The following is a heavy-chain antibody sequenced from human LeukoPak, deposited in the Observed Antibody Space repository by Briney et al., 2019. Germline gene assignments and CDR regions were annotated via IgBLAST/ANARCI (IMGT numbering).Heavy chain of an antibody. CDR3: ARDLDGYNDY. Sequence: GGSLRLSCATPGFTFSSYGMHWVRQAPGKGLEWVAVIWYDGSDKYFADSVKGRFTISRDNSKNPLYLQMNSLRVEDTAVYYCARDLDGYNDYWGQGTLVTVSS. CDR2: IWYDGSDK. CDR1: GFTFSSYG. D-gene: IGHD5-24*01. V-gene: IGHV3-33*01. J-gene: IGHJ4*02.